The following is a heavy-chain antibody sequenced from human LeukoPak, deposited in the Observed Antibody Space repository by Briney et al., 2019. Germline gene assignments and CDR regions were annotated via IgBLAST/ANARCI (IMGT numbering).Heavy chain of an antibody. CDR3: AREAGPPAFDI. CDR1: GGSISSYY. J-gene: IGHJ3*02. CDR2: IYYSGST. Sequence: ASETLSLTCTVSGGSISSYYWSWIRQPPGKGLEWIGYIYYSGSTNYNPSLKSRVTISVDTSKNQFSLKLSSVTAADTAVYYCAREAGPPAFDIWGQGTMVTVSS. V-gene: IGHV4-59*01. D-gene: IGHD6-19*01.